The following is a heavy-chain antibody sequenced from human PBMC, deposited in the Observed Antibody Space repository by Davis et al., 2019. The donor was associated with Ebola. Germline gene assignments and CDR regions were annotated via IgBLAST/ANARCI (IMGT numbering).Heavy chain of an antibody. Sequence: GESLKISCAASGFTFTDFYMSWIRQAPGKGLEWVSYISSSGNSIYADSVKGRFTISRDNAKNSLYLQMNSLRADDTAVYYCARGRYYGPWGHGTMVTVSS. J-gene: IGHJ3*01. CDR2: ISSSGNSI. V-gene: IGHV3-11*01. CDR1: GFTFTDFY. CDR3: ARGRYYGP. D-gene: IGHD3-10*01.